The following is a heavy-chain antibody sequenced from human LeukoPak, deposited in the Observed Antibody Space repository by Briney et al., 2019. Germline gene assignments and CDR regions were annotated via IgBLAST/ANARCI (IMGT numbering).Heavy chain of an antibody. CDR3: AKGPYYDILTGYSKTEYYFDY. Sequence: GGSLRLSCAASGFTFSSYAMSWVRQAPGKGLEWVSAISGSGGSTYYADSVKGRFTISRDNSKNTLYLQMNSLGAEDTAVYYCAKGPYYDILTGYSKTEYYFDYWGQGTLVTVSS. CDR1: GFTFSSYA. CDR2: ISGSGGST. D-gene: IGHD3-9*01. J-gene: IGHJ4*02. V-gene: IGHV3-23*01.